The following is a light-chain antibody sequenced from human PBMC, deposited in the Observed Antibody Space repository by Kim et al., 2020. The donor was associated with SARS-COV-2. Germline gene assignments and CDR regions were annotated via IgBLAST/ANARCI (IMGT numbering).Light chain of an antibody. CDR1: SSNIGAGYD. V-gene: IGLV1-40*01. CDR2: GNT. J-gene: IGLJ3*02. CDR3: QSYDITLSGFWV. Sequence: QPVLTQPPSVSGAPGQRVTISCTGSSSNIGAGYDVHWYQQVPGRAPKLLIYGNTYRPSGVPDRFSASKSGTSASLAITGLLAEDESDYYCQSYDITLSGFWVFGGGTQLTVL.